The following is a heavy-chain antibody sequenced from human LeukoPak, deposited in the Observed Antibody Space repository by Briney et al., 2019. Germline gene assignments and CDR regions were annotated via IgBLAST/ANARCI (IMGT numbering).Heavy chain of an antibody. J-gene: IGHJ3*02. CDR2: ISVDGSHT. CDR1: GFTFSSYA. V-gene: IGHV3-23*01. Sequence: GGSLRLSCAASGFTFSSYAMNWVRQAPGKGLEWVSAISVDGSHTYYADSVKGRFTISRDNSKTTLSLQMNSLRAEDTAVYYCAKCYDTSGRRASDIWGQGTMVTVSS. CDR3: AKCYDTSGRRASDI. D-gene: IGHD3-22*01.